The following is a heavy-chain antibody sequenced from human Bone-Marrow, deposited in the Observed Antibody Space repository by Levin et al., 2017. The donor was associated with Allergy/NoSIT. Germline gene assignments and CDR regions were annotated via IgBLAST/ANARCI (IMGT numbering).Heavy chain of an antibody. CDR1: GFTFTNYG. Sequence: PGGSLRLSCATSGFTFTNYGMHWVRQAPGKGLEWVAVISKDGSNQFYAESGKGRFTISRDNSKNTLFLQMNSLRPEDTAVYYCANGWDWDVPSAAYYYYWMDVWGKGTKVTVSS. V-gene: IGHV3-30*18. CDR3: ANGWDWDVPSAAYYYYWMDV. CDR2: ISKDGSNQ. J-gene: IGHJ6*04. D-gene: IGHD2-2*01.